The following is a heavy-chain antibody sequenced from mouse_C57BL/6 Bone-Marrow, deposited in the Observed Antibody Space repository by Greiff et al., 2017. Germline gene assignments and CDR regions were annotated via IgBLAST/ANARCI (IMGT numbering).Heavy chain of an antibody. D-gene: IGHD1-1*01. V-gene: IGHV1-85*01. CDR3: ARSTTVVGNYWYFDV. CDR2: IYPRDGST. Sequence: VQLQQSGPELVKPGASVKLSCKASGYTFTSYDINWVKQRPGQGLEWIGWIYPRDGSTKYNEKFKGKATLTVDTSSSTAYMELHSLTSEDSAVYFCARSTTVVGNYWYFDVWGTGTTVTVSS. J-gene: IGHJ1*03. CDR1: GYTFTSYD.